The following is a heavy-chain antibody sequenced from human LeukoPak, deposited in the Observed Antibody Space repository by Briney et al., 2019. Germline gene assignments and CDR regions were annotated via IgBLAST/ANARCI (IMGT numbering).Heavy chain of an antibody. V-gene: IGHV1-69*02. J-gene: IGHJ5*02. Sequence: SVTVSCKASGGTFSSYTISWVRQAPGQGLEWMGRIIPILGIANYAQKFQGRVTITADKSTSTAYMELSSLRSEDTAVYYCARVGCSGGSCYEWFDPWGQGTLVTVSS. CDR3: ARVGCSGGSCYEWFDP. CDR1: GGTFSSYT. CDR2: IIPILGIA. D-gene: IGHD2-15*01.